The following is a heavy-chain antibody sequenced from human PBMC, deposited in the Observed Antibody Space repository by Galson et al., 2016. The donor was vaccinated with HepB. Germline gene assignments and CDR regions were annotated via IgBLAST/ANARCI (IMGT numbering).Heavy chain of an antibody. CDR2: TYYRSKWFR. CDR1: GDSVSSNSAA. D-gene: IGHD5-24*01. Sequence: CAISGDSVSSNSAAWSWVRQSPSRGLEWLGRTYYRSKWFRGYAVSVKGRITINPDTSKSQFSLQLDSVTPEDTAVYYCAGASNGYISYWGQGTLVTVSS. CDR3: AGASNGYISY. V-gene: IGHV6-1*01. J-gene: IGHJ4*02.